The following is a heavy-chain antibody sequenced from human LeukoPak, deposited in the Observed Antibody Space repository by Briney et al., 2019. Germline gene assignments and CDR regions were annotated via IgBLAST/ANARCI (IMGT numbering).Heavy chain of an antibody. V-gene: IGHV3-23*01. CDR3: AKQVVVVPAASDY. CDR2: ISGSGGST. D-gene: IGHD2-2*01. CDR1: GFTFSSYA. Sequence: SGGSLRLSCAASGFTFSSYAMSWVRQAPGKGLEWVSAISGSGGSTYYADSVKGRFTISRDNSKNTLYLQMNSLRAEDTAVYYCAKQVVVVPAASDYWGQGTLVTVSS. J-gene: IGHJ4*02.